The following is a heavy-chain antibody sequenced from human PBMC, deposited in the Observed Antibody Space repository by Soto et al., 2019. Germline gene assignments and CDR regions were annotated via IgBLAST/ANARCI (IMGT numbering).Heavy chain of an antibody. CDR2: IFHDGNT. J-gene: IGHJ4*02. V-gene: IGHV4-4*02. CDR1: GASIVIGGW. CDR3: ARHEGWNGPEK. Sequence: SETLXLTFSVSGASIVIGGWLMVVRQPPGKGLEWIAEIFHDGNTNYSPSLKSRVTISVDKSQNQFSLNVYSVTAADTAVYYCARHEGWNGPEKWGQGTMVTVYS. D-gene: IGHD3-3*01.